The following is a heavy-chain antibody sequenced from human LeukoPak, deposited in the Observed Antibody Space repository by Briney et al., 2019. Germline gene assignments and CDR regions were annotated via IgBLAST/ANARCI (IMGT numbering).Heavy chain of an antibody. D-gene: IGHD6-19*01. CDR2: ISAYNGNI. CDR1: GYTYTSYG. CDR3: ARGPYSSGQYYFDY. V-gene: IGHV1-18*01. Sequence: GASVTVSCKASGYTYTSYGISWVRQAPGQGLEWMGWISAYNGNINDAQKLQGRVTMTTDTSTSTAYMELRSLRSDDTAVYYCARGPYSSGQYYFDYWGQGTLVTVSS. J-gene: IGHJ4*02.